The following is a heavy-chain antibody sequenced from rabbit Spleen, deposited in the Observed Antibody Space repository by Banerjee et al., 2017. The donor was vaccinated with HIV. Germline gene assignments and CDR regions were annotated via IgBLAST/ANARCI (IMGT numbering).Heavy chain of an antibody. V-gene: IGHV1S40*01. Sequence: QSLEESGGDLVKPGASLTLTCTASGFSLTSSDYMCWVRQAPGMGLEWIACIDAGYRGNTYYASWAKGRFTISKTSSTTVTLQMTSLTAADTATYFCARDGSGWGANFNLWGPGTLVTVS. D-gene: IGHD4-1*01. J-gene: IGHJ4*01. CDR1: GFSLTSSDY. CDR2: IDAGYRGNT. CDR3: ARDGSGWGANFNL.